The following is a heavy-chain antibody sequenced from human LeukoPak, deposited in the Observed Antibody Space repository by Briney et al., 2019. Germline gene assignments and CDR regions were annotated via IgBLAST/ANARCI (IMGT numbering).Heavy chain of an antibody. D-gene: IGHD5-12*01. CDR3: ARIGYDRPDVDD. CDR2: TYYRSKWYT. J-gene: IGHJ4*02. V-gene: IGHV6-1*01. CDR1: GVSVSSNTDV. Sequence: SQTLSLTRAISGVSVSSNTDVWNWLRQSPSRGLEWLGRTYYRSKWYTEYAVSVRSRITINPDTSKNQFSLQLNSVTPEDTAVYYCARIGYDRPDVDDWGQGTLVTISS.